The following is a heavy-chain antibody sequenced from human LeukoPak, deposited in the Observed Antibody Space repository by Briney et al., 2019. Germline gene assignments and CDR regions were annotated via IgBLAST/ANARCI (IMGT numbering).Heavy chain of an antibody. Sequence: GGSLRLSCAASGFTFSDYAMSWVRQAPGKGLEWISAISGTGGSGDSTYYADSVKGRFTISRDNSKITLYLQMNSLRAEDTAVYYCAKDFYSVTYPRFDYWGQGPPVTVSS. D-gene: IGHD4-23*01. V-gene: IGHV3-23*01. CDR1: GFTFSDYA. CDR3: AKDFYSVTYPRFDY. CDR2: ISGTGGSGDST. J-gene: IGHJ4*02.